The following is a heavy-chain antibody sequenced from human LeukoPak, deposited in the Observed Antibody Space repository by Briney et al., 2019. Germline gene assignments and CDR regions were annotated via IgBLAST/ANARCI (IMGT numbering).Heavy chain of an antibody. CDR3: ATDLSRFPLPAALDL. V-gene: IGHV3-23*01. D-gene: IGHD2-15*01. CDR2: ISGSGGST. Sequence: PGGSLRLSCAASGFTFSSYAMSWVRQAPGEGLEWVSAISGSGGSTYYADSVKGRFTISRDNSKNTLYLQINRLRAQDTAVYYCATDLSRFPLPAALDLSGQRTMVTVSS. CDR1: GFTFSSYA. J-gene: IGHJ3*01.